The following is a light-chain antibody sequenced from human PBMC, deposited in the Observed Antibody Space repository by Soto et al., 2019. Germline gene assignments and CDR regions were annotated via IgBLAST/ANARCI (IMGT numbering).Light chain of an antibody. V-gene: IGLV4-69*01. CDR1: SGHTNYA. Sequence: QSVLTQSPSASASLGASVKLTCTLDSGHTNYAIAWHQQQSEKGPRYLMKVNSDGTHIKGDGIPDRFSGSSSGAERYLTISSLQSEDEADYYCQTWGTVTHVIFGGGTKLTVL. J-gene: IGLJ2*01. CDR3: QTWGTVTHVI. CDR2: VNSDGTH.